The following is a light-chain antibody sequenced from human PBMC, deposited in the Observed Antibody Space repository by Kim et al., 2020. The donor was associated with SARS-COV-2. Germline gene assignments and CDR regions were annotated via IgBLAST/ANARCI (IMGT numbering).Light chain of an antibody. Sequence: SYELTQPPSVSVSPGQTASITCSGDKLGDKYACWYQQKPGQSPVLVIYQDSKRPSGIPERFSGPNSGNTATLTISGTQAMDEADYYCQAWASSTYVFGTGTKVTVL. V-gene: IGLV3-1*01. CDR2: QDS. CDR3: QAWASSTYV. CDR1: KLGDKY. J-gene: IGLJ1*01.